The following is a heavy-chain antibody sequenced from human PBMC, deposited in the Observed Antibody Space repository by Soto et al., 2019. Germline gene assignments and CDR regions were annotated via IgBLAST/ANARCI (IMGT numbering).Heavy chain of an antibody. CDR3: ARGRAARPEEPYYYYMDV. CDR1: GFTFSSYG. CDR2: IWYDGSNK. Sequence: GGSLRLSCAASGFTFSSYGMHWVRQAPGKGLEWVAVIWYDGSNKYYADSVKGRFTISRDNSKNTLYLQMNSLRAEDTAVYYCARGRAARPEEPYYYYMDVWGKGTTVTVSS. D-gene: IGHD6-6*01. J-gene: IGHJ6*03. V-gene: IGHV3-33*01.